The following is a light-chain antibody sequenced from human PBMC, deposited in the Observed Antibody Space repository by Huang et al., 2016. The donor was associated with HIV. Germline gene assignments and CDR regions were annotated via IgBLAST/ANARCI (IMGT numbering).Light chain of an antibody. CDR1: QDISNY. J-gene: IGKJ2*01. CDR3: QQYDNLHT. V-gene: IGKV1-33*01. Sequence: DIQMTQSPSSLSASVGDRVTITCQASQDISNYLNWYQQKPGKAPKLLIYDASNLEKGVPSRFSGSRSGTHFTFTINNLQPEDIATYYCQQYDNLHTFVQGTKLEIK. CDR2: DAS.